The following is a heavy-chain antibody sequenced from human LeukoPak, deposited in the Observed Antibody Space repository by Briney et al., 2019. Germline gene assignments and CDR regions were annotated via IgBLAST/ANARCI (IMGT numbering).Heavy chain of an antibody. D-gene: IGHD3-10*01. CDR1: GGSISSYY. CDR2: VYYTGST. CDR3: ATGVWFGEFYFDY. J-gene: IGHJ4*02. Sequence: SETLSLTCTVSGGSISSYYWSWVRQPPGKGLEWIGFVYYTGSTNYSPSLKSRVTISVDTSKNQFSLKLSSVTAADTAVYYCATGVWFGEFYFDYWGQGTLVAVSS. V-gene: IGHV4-59*12.